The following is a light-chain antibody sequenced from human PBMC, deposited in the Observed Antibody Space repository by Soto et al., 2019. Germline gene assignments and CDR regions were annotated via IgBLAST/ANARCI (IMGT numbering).Light chain of an antibody. V-gene: IGKV1-33*01. CDR1: QDISNY. CDR2: DAS. CDR3: QQYDHLPPA. Sequence: DLQMTQSPSSLSAPVGARVTITCQARQDISNYLNWYQQKKGKAPKLLIYDASNLETGAPSRFSGSICGTAGIFIISSRQPEDSSTYDGQQYDHLPPAFGQGTRLEIK. J-gene: IGKJ5*01.